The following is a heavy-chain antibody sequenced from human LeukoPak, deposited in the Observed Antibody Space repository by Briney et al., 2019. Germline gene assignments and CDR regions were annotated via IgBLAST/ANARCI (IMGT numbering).Heavy chain of an antibody. CDR1: GFTFSSYA. CDR2: ISYDGSNK. Sequence: PGGSLRLSCAASGFTFSSYAMSWVRQAPGKGLEWVAVISYDGSNKYYADSVKGRFTISRDNSKNTLYLQMNSLRAEDTAVYYCAKDSIVGAIDYWGQGTLVTVSS. D-gene: IGHD1-26*01. J-gene: IGHJ4*02. CDR3: AKDSIVGAIDY. V-gene: IGHV3-30*18.